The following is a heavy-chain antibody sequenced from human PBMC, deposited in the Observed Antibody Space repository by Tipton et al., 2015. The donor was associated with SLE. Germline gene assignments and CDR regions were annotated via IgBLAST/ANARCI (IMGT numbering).Heavy chain of an antibody. CDR1: GGSISRYY. Sequence: TLSLTCTVSGGSISRYYWGWIRQSPGKGLEWIGSSLYSGNLYHNPSLKSRVTISIDTSKNKFSLRLTSVTAADTAVYYCARTRGMTGSRFYFDYWGQGTLATVSS. CDR2: SLYSGNL. J-gene: IGHJ4*02. V-gene: IGHV4-39*07. D-gene: IGHD3-9*01. CDR3: ARTRGMTGSRFYFDY.